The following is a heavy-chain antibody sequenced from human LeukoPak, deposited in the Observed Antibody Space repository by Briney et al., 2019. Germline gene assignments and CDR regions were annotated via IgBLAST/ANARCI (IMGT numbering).Heavy chain of an antibody. CDR3: ARRVGAIRY. J-gene: IGHJ4*02. D-gene: IGHD1-26*01. Sequence: SQTLSLTCTVSGGSISSGSYYWSWIRQPAGQGLEYIGRMYTSGSTNYNPSLKSRVTISVDTSKNQFSLKLSSVTAADTAVYYCARRVGAIRYWGQGTLVTVSS. CDR2: MYTSGST. CDR1: GGSISSGSYY. V-gene: IGHV4-61*02.